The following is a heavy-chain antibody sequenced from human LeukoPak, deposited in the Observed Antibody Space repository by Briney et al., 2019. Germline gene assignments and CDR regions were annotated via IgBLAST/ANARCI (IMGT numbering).Heavy chain of an antibody. V-gene: IGHV4-38-2*02. CDR1: GYSISSGHY. Sequence: SETLSLTCTVSGYSISSGHYWGWIRQPPGKGLEWIGSMYHSGGTYYNPPLKSRVTISEDTSKNQFSLKLRSVTAADTAVYYCARGPRFGELLWHWFDPWGQGTLVTVSS. CDR2: MYHSGGT. D-gene: IGHD3-10*01. J-gene: IGHJ5*02. CDR3: ARGPRFGELLWHWFDP.